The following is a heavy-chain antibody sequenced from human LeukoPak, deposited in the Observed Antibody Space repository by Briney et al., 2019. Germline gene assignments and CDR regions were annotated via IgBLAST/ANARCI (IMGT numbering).Heavy chain of an antibody. V-gene: IGHV3-53*01. CDR1: GFTVSTNY. CDR3: ARDRVNWNDVGGLFDY. D-gene: IGHD1-1*01. Sequence: GGSLRLSCAASGFTVSTNYMSWVRQAPGKGLEWVSLIYSGGNTYYADSVKGRFTISRDNSKNTLYLQMNSLSAEDTAVYYCARDRVNWNDVGGLFDYWGQGTLVTVSS. CDR2: IYSGGNT. J-gene: IGHJ4*02.